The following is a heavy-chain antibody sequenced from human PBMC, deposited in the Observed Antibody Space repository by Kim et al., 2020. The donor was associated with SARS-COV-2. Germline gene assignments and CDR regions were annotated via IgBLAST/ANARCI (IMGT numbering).Heavy chain of an antibody. D-gene: IGHD3-22*01. J-gene: IGHJ4*02. Sequence: VKGRFTISRDNSKNTLYLQMNSLRAEDTAVYYCARDGASYYYDSSGYFDYWGQGTLVTVSS. V-gene: IGHV3-30*07. CDR3: ARDGASYYYDSSGYFDY.